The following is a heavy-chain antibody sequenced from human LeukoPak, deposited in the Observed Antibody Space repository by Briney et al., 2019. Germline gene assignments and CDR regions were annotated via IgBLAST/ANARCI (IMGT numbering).Heavy chain of an antibody. CDR2: INHSGST. CDR3: ARGSTIAAAGPFDY. J-gene: IGHJ4*02. V-gene: IGHV4-34*01. D-gene: IGHD6-13*01. Sequence: SETLSLTCAVYGGSFSGYYWSWIRQPPGKGLEWIGEINHSGSTNYNPSLKNRVTISVDTSKNQFSLKLSSVTAADTAVYYCARGSTIAAAGPFDYWGQGTLVTVSS. CDR1: GGSFSGYY.